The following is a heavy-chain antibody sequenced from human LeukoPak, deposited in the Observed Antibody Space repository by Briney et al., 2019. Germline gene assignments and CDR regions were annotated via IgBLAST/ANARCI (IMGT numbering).Heavy chain of an antibody. CDR3: ARDPGGLVVVPAGWFDP. J-gene: IGHJ5*02. CDR2: IYYSGST. CDR1: GGSISSSSYY. V-gene: IGHV4-39*07. Sequence: SETLSLTCTVSGGSISSSSYYWGWIRQPPGKGLEWIGSIYYSGSTYYNPSLKSRVTISVDTSKNQFSLKLSSVTAADTAVYYCARDPGGLVVVPAGWFDPWGQGTLVTVSS. D-gene: IGHD2-2*01.